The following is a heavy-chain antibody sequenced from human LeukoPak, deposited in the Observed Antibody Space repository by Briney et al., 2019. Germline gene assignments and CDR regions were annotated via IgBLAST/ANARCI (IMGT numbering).Heavy chain of an antibody. CDR1: GGSFSGYY. D-gene: IGHD2-15*01. J-gene: IGHJ5*02. Sequence: SETLSLTCAVYGGSFSGYYWSWIRQPPGKGLEWIGEINHSGSTNYNPSLKSRVTISVDASKNQFSLKLSSVTAADTAVYYCARGFKSLGYCSGGSCYSDWFDPWGQGTLVTVSS. CDR2: INHSGST. V-gene: IGHV4-34*01. CDR3: ARGFKSLGYCSGGSCYSDWFDP.